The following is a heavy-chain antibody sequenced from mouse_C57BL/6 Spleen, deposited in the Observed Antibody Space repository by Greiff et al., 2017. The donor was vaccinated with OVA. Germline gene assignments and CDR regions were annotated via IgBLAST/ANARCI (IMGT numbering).Heavy chain of an antibody. Sequence: EVQLQQSGAELVKPGASVKLSCTASGFNIKDYYMHWVKQRTEQGLEWIGRIDPEDGETKYALKFQGKATITADTSSNTAYLQLSSLTSEDTAVYYCARGGTTGFDVWGTGTTVTVSS. CDR3: ARGGTTGFDV. V-gene: IGHV14-2*01. CDR1: GFNIKDYY. D-gene: IGHD1-1*01. CDR2: IDPEDGET. J-gene: IGHJ1*03.